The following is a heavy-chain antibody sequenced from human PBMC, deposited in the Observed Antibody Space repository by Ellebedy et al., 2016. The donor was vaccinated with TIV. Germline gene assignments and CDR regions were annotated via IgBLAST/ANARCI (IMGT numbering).Heavy chain of an antibody. Sequence: GGSLRLSCAASGFTFGSFAMHWVRQAPGKGLEWLSVISGDGVNTYSAASVKGRFTITRDNFKNTLFLQVNRLRAEDTAGYYCAKGSSSGFNYDRVGFQYWGQGTLVTVSS. CDR2: ISGDGVNT. J-gene: IGHJ4*02. CDR1: GFTFGSFA. D-gene: IGHD3-22*01. V-gene: IGHV3-23*01. CDR3: AKGSSSGFNYDRVGFQY.